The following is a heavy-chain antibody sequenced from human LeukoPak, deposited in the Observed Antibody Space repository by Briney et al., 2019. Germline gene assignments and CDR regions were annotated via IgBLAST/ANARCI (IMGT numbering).Heavy chain of an antibody. CDR2: IYYSGST. Sequence: PSETLSLTCTVSGGSISSANYYWGWIRQPPGKGLEWIGYIYYSGSTYYNPSLKSRVTISVDTSKNQFSLKLNSVTAADTAVYYRARGTLGYCSGGSCFHFDYWGQGTLVTVSS. D-gene: IGHD2-15*01. CDR1: GGSISSANYY. J-gene: IGHJ4*02. V-gene: IGHV4-30-4*01. CDR3: ARGTLGYCSGGSCFHFDY.